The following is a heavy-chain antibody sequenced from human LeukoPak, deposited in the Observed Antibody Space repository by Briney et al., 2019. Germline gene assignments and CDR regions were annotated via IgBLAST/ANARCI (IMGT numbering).Heavy chain of an antibody. CDR2: ICDSGDRT. J-gene: IGHJ4*02. CDR1: GSTFTIYA. D-gene: IGHD2-2*01. Sequence: GGSLRLSCAASGSTFTIYAMSWVRQSPGKGLEWVSPICDSGDRTYYADSVKGRFTISRDNSRNTLYLQVNSLRAEDTAVYYCAKSGSVPPAYWGQGTLVTASS. V-gene: IGHV3-23*01. CDR3: AKSGSVPPAY.